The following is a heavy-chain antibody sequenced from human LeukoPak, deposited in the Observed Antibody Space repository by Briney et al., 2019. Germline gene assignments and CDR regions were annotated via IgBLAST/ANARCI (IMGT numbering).Heavy chain of an antibody. CDR2: ISSSGSTI. CDR1: GFTFSDYY. J-gene: IGHJ4*02. CDR3: ARDSMITFGGVIVLDY. Sequence: GGSLRLSCAASGFTFSDYYMSWIRQAPGKGLEWVSYISSSGSTIYYADSVKGRFTISRDNAKNSLYLQMNSLRAEDTAVYYCARDSMITFGGVIVLDYWGQGTLVTVSS. D-gene: IGHD3-16*02. V-gene: IGHV3-11*04.